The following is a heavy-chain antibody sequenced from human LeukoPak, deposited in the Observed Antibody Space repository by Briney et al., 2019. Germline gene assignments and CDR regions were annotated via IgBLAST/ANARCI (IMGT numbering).Heavy chain of an antibody. CDR3: ARGIDDILTGYYNVWNY. V-gene: IGHV3-7*01. D-gene: IGHD3-9*01. J-gene: IGHJ4*02. CDR2: IKQDGSEK. CDR1: GFTFSSYW. Sequence: PGGSLRLSCAASGFTFSSYWMSWVRQAPGKGLEWVANIKQDGSEKYYVDSVKGRFTISRDNAKNSLYLQMNSLRAEDTAVYYCARGIDDILTGYYNVWNYWGQGTLVTVSS.